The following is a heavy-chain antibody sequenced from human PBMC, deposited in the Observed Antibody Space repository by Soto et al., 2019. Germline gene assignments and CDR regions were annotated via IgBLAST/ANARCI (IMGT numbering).Heavy chain of an antibody. V-gene: IGHV3-30*18. Sequence: QVQLVESGGGVVQPGRSLRLSCAASGFTFSSYGMHWVRQAPGKGLEWVAVISYDGSNKYYADSVKGRFTISRDNSKNTLYLQMNSLRAEDTAVYYSAKDLRAARPESYDYWGQGTLVTVSS. J-gene: IGHJ4*02. D-gene: IGHD6-6*01. CDR2: ISYDGSNK. CDR1: GFTFSSYG. CDR3: AKDLRAARPESYDY.